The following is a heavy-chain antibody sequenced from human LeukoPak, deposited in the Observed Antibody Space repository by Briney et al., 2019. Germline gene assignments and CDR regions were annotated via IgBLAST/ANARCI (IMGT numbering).Heavy chain of an antibody. D-gene: IGHD3-22*01. Sequence: PGGSLRLSCAASGFTVSSNYMSWVRQAPGKGLEWVSYISSSSSTIYYADSVKGRFTISRDNAKNSLYLQMNTLRAEDTAVYYCARDRHKYNYDSGGYPPYWGQGTLVTVSS. CDR1: GFTVSSNY. CDR2: ISSSSSTI. J-gene: IGHJ4*02. V-gene: IGHV3-48*01. CDR3: ARDRHKYNYDSGGYPPY.